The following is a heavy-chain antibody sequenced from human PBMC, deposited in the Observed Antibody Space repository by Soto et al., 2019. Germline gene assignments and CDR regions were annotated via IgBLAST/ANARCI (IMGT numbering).Heavy chain of an antibody. CDR3: ARAGGLGAVAVDY. D-gene: IGHD6-19*01. J-gene: IGHJ4*02. CDR2: IYHSGST. Sequence: PSETLSLTCAVSGGSICSSNWWSWVRQPPGKGLEWIGEIYHSGSTNYNPSLKSRVTISVDKSKNQFSLKLSSVTAADTAVYYCARAGGLGAVAVDYWGQGTLVTVSS. V-gene: IGHV4-4*02. CDR1: GGSICSSNW.